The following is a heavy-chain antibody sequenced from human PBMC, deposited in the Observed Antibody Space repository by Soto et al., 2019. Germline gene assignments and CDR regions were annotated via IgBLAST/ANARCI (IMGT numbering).Heavy chain of an antibody. V-gene: IGHV3-33*01. CDR3: ARDRKTYSSGWSYYFDY. D-gene: IGHD6-19*01. Sequence: GGSLRLSCAASGFTFSSYGMHWVRQAPGKGLEWVAVIWYDGSNKYYADSVKGRFTISRDNSKNTLYLQMNSLRAEDTAVYYCARDRKTYSSGWSYYFDYWGQGTLVTVSS. J-gene: IGHJ4*02. CDR1: GFTFSSYG. CDR2: IWYDGSNK.